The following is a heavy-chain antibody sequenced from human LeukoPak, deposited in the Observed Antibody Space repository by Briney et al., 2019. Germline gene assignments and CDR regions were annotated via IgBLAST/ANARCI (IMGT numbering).Heavy chain of an antibody. CDR3: ARHDYSNYANWFDP. CDR2: IYYSGST. V-gene: IGHV4-39*01. J-gene: IGHJ5*02. D-gene: IGHD4-11*01. CDR1: GGSISSSSYY. Sequence: PSETLSLTCTVSGGSISSSSYYWGWIRQPPGKGLEWIGSIYYSGSTYYNPSLKSRVTISVDTSKNQFSLKLSSVTAADTAVYYCARHDYSNYANWFDPWGQGILVTVSS.